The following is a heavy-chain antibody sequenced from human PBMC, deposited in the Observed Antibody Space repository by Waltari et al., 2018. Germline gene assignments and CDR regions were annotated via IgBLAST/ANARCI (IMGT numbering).Heavy chain of an antibody. V-gene: IGHV1-2*02. CDR3: ARDRTTMAARPGDY. CDR2: VNPDTGNA. Sequence: QVLLVQSGAEVKKPGASVKVSCKASGYVFTNYYLHWVRQAPGQGPEGMGWVNPDTGNANYAPNFRGRVTMTWDTSINTAFMDLSGLKSDDTAVYYCARDRTTMAARPGDYWGQGTLVTVSS. J-gene: IGHJ4*02. CDR1: GYVFTNYY. D-gene: IGHD6-6*01.